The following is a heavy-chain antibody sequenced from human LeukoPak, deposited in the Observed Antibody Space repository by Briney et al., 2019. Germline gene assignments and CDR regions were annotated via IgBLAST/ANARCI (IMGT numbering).Heavy chain of an antibody. CDR1: GFSLTRGVG. J-gene: IGHJ4*02. CDR2: IYWDHDK. V-gene: IGHV2-5*02. CDR3: ANFPYYYDSNGHRAFDY. D-gene: IGHD3-22*01. Sequence: TGPTLVRPTQTLTLTCTFSGFSLTRGVGVGWIRQPPGKALEWLSLIYWDHDKRYSPSLRSRLTITKDTSKNQVVLTMTNMDPVDTATYYCANFPYYYDSNGHRAFDYWGQGTLVTVSS.